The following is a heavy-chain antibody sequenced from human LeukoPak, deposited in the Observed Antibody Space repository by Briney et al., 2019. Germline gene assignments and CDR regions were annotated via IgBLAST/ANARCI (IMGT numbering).Heavy chain of an antibody. Sequence: PGRSLRLSCAASGFTFSSYAIHWVRQAPGKGLEWVAVISHEGSNKYHADSVRGRFTISRDNSKNMVYLQMNSLRDEDTAVYYCARTREQWQVLDYWGQGTLVTVSS. J-gene: IGHJ4*02. D-gene: IGHD6-19*01. CDR3: ARTREQWQVLDY. CDR2: ISHEGSNK. CDR1: GFTFSSYA. V-gene: IGHV3-30*04.